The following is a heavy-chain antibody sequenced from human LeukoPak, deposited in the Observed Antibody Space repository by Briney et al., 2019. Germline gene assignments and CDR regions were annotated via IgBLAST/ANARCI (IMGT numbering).Heavy chain of an antibody. CDR3: ARRGSGKYFDQ. Sequence: SETLSLTCTVSGGSISSYYWTWIRQPPGKGLEWIGYIYYSGSTNYNSSLRSRVTISVDTSKNQFSLELTSVTAADTAVYYCARRGSGKYFDQWGQGTLVTVSS. D-gene: IGHD3-10*01. J-gene: IGHJ4*02. V-gene: IGHV4-59*08. CDR2: IYYSGST. CDR1: GGSISSYY.